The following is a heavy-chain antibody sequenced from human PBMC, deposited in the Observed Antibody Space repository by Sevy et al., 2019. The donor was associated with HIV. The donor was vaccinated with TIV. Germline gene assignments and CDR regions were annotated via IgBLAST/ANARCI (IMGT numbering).Heavy chain of an antibody. CDR3: ARDYSAMATIYTGVYLDY. CDR2: ISYDGSNK. J-gene: IGHJ4*02. CDR1: GFTFSSYA. D-gene: IGHD5-12*01. Sequence: GGSLRLSCAASGFTFSSYAMHWVRQAPGKGLEWVAVISYDGSNKYYADSVKGRFTISRDNSKNTLYLQMNSLRAEDTAVYYYARDYSAMATIYTGVYLDYWGQGTLVTVSS. V-gene: IGHV3-30-3*01.